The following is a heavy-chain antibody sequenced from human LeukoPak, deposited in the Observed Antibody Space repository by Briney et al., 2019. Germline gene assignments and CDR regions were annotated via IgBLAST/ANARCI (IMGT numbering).Heavy chain of an antibody. Sequence: GGPLRLSCAASGFTFDDYAMHWLRQAPGKGLEGVSGISWNSGSIGYADSVKGRFTISRDNAKNSLYLQMNSLRAEDTALYYCAKLQTYYYDSSGYPDAFDIWGQGTMVTVSS. CDR1: GFTFDDYA. V-gene: IGHV3-9*01. CDR3: AKLQTYYYDSSGYPDAFDI. J-gene: IGHJ3*02. D-gene: IGHD3-22*01. CDR2: ISWNSGSI.